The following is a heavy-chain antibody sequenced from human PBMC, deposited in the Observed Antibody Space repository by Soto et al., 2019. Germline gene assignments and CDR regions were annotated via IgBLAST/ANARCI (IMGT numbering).Heavy chain of an antibody. CDR1: GGSISSGDYY. V-gene: IGHV4-30-4*01. D-gene: IGHD3-3*01. CDR3: ASYFTIFGVAPRDYYYGMDV. CDR2: IYYSGST. Sequence: KTSETLSLTCTVSGGSISSGDYYWSWIRQPPGKGLEWIGYIYYSGSTYYNPSLKSRVTISVDMSKNQFSLKLSSVTAADTAVYYCASYFTIFGVAPRDYYYGMDVWGQGTTVTVSS. J-gene: IGHJ6*02.